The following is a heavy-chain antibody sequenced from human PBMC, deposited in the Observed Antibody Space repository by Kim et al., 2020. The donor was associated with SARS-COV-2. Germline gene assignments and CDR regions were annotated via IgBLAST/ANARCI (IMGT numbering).Heavy chain of an antibody. J-gene: IGHJ4*02. V-gene: IGHV1-3*01. Sequence: ASVKVSCKASGYTFTSYTMHWVRQAPGQRLEWMGWINAGSGGTKYSRNLQDRVTITRDTSATTAYMELSSLRPEDTAVYYCSPHRPGGPSGARVYCSGSSCDPSDYWGQGTLVTVSS. CDR3: SPHRPGGPSGARVYCSGSSCDPSDY. CDR2: INAGSGGT. D-gene: IGHD2-15*01. CDR1: GYTFTSYT.